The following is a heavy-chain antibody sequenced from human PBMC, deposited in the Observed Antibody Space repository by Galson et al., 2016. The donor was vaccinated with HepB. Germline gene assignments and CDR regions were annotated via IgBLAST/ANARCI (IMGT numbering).Heavy chain of an antibody. J-gene: IGHJ5*02. Sequence: SLRLSCAAYGLPSNNYAMHWVGQAPGTGPECVSLISGAGRNTYYADSVKGRFSISRDNSKKSLYLEMNSLRTEDTAFYYCGILYGGFDPWGQGTLVTVSS. V-gene: IGHV3-43*02. CDR3: GILYGGFDP. D-gene: IGHD2/OR15-2a*01. CDR1: GLPSNNYA. CDR2: ISGAGRNT.